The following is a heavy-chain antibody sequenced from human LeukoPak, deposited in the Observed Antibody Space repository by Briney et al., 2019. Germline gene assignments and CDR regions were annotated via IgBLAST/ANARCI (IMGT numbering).Heavy chain of an antibody. J-gene: IGHJ5*02. D-gene: IGHD3-10*01. CDR3: ARCKTWFGELA. Sequence: GGSLRLSCAASGLAVSATHMSWVRQAPGKGLEWVSVIRIDGTTSYADSVKGRFTISRDNSKNTLYLQMNSLRADDTAVYYCARCKTWFGELAWGQGIVVSVSS. V-gene: IGHV3-53*01. CDR2: IRIDGTT. CDR1: GLAVSATH.